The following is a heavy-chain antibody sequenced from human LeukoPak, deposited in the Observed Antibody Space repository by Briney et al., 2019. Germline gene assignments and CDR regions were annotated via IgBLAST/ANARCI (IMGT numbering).Heavy chain of an antibody. D-gene: IGHD3-10*01. J-gene: IGHJ4*01. Sequence: SVKVSCKASGGTFSSSAISWVRQAPGQGLEWMGGSIPIFGTANYAQKFQGRVTITTDDSTSTAYMELSSLRSEDTAVYYCARTDGRGAWVFIGYWCHGGLVIVAS. CDR1: GGTFSSSA. CDR2: SIPIFGTA. V-gene: IGHV1-69*05. CDR3: ARTDGRGAWVFIGY.